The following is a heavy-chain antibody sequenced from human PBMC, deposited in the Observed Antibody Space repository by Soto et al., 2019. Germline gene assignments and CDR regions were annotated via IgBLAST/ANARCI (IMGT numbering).Heavy chain of an antibody. CDR2: IYPGDSET. V-gene: IGHV5-51*01. D-gene: IGHD3-22*01. CDR3: ATKSYYDNSASDY. J-gene: IGHJ4*02. CDR1: GYSFTSYW. Sequence: PGESLKISCGGSGYSFTSYWIVWVRQLPGKGLEWMAIIYPGDSETRYSPSFQGQVTISADKSISTAYLQWSSLKASDTAMYFCATKSYYDNSASDYWGLGTLVTVSS.